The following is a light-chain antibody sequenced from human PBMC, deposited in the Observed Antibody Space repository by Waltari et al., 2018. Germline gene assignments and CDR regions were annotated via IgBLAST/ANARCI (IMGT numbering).Light chain of an antibody. V-gene: IGKV1-5*03. Sequence: LQMTSSPSTLSVSVGDRVTITCRASQSISNWLAWYQQKAGKAPKNLIYKASSLESDVPSRFSGSGSGTEFTLTISSLQPDDFATYYCQQYNSYPWTFGQGTKVEIK. CDR1: QSISNW. J-gene: IGKJ1*01. CDR2: KAS. CDR3: QQYNSYPWT.